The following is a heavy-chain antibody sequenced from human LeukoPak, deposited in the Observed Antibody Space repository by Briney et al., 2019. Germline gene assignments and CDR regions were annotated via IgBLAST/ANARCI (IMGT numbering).Heavy chain of an antibody. D-gene: IGHD6-13*01. CDR3: ARGRLGSSWYARSFDAFDI. Sequence: SETLSLNCTVSGGSISSGDYDWSWIRQHPGKGLEWIGYIYYSGSTNYNPSLKSRITISVDTSKNQFSLKLSSVTAADTAVYYCARGRLGSSWYARSFDAFDIWSQGTMVTV. CDR2: IYYSGST. V-gene: IGHV4-31*03. J-gene: IGHJ3*02. CDR1: GGSISSGDYD.